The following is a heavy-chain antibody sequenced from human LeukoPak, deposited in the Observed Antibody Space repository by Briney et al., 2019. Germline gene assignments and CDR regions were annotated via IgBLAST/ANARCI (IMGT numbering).Heavy chain of an antibody. D-gene: IGHD6-13*01. CDR3: AKDSEAAAGIPYYYSDY. J-gene: IGHJ4*02. V-gene: IGHV3-9*01. Sequence: PGRSLRLSCAASGFTFDDYAMHWVRQAPGKGLEWVSGISWNSGSIGYADSVKGRFTISRDNAENSLYLQMNSLRAEDTALYYCAKDSEAAAGIPYYYSDYWGQGTLVTVSS. CDR2: ISWNSGSI. CDR1: GFTFDDYA.